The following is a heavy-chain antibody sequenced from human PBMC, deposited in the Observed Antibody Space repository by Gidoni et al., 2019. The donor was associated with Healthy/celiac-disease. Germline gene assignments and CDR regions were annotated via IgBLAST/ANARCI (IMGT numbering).Heavy chain of an antibody. CDR1: GGSISSSY. V-gene: IGHV4-59*01. CDR3: ARVEMATIYGMDV. J-gene: IGHJ6*02. D-gene: IGHD5-12*01. Sequence: QVQLQESGPGLVKPSETLSLTCTVSGGSISSSYGSWIRQPPGKGLEWIGYIYYSGSTNYNPSLKSRVTISVDTSKSQFSLKLSSVNAADTAVYYCARVEMATIYGMDVWGQGTTVTVSS. CDR2: IYYSGST.